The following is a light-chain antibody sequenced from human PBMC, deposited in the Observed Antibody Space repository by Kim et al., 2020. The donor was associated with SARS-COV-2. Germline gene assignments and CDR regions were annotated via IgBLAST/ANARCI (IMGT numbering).Light chain of an antibody. J-gene: IGLJ1*01. CDR2: DVS. CDR3: NSYTSSNTDV. V-gene: IGLV2-14*03. Sequence: GQAITFSCTGTSSDVGGYNYVSWYQQHPGKAPKVIIYDVSKRPSGVSNRFSGSKSGDTASLTISGLQAEDEADYYCNSYTSSNTDVFGTGTKVTVL. CDR1: SSDVGGYNY.